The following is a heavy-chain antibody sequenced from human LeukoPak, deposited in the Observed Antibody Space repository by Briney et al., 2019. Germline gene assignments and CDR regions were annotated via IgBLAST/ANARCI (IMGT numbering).Heavy chain of an antibody. D-gene: IGHD1-26*01. CDR2: IKQDGSEK. CDR3: AKDSASYSGSFSWFFDY. V-gene: IGHV3-7*03. CDR1: GFTFSSYW. Sequence: GGSLRLSCAASGFTFSSYWMSWVRQAPGKGLEWVANIKQDGSEKYYVDSVKGRFTISRDNSKNTLYLQMNSLRAENTAVYYCAKDSASYSGSFSWFFDYWGQGTLVTVSS. J-gene: IGHJ4*02.